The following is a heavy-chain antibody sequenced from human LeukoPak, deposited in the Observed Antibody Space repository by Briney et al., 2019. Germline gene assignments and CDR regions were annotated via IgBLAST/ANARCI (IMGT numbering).Heavy chain of an antibody. CDR1: GYSSTSYW. D-gene: IGHD3-9*01. Sequence: GESLRISCKGSGYSSTSYWISWVRQMPGKGLEWMGRIDPSDSYTNYSPSFQGHVTISADKSISTAYLQWSSLKASDTAMYYCARQGLGDYDILTGYYGIDYWGQGTLVTVSS. CDR2: IDPSDSYT. V-gene: IGHV5-10-1*01. J-gene: IGHJ4*02. CDR3: ARQGLGDYDILTGYYGIDY.